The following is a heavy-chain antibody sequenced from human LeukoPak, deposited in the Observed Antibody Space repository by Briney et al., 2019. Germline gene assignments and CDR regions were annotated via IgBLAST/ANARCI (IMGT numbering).Heavy chain of an antibody. CDR3: ARDTWGSYLYYYYYYMDV. CDR1: GGSISSYN. CDR2: IYTSGST. V-gene: IGHV4-4*07. J-gene: IGHJ6*03. D-gene: IGHD1-26*01. Sequence: SETLSLTCTVSGGSISSYNWSWIRQPAGKGLEWIGRIYTSGSTNYNPSLKSRVTISVDTSKNQFSLKLSSVTAADTAVYYCARDTWGSYLYYYYYYMDVWGKGTTVTVSS.